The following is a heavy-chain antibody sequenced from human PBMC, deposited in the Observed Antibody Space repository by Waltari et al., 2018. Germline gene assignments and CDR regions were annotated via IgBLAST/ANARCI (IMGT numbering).Heavy chain of an antibody. D-gene: IGHD3-10*01. CDR1: GFTFRSYA. V-gene: IGHV3-23*03. J-gene: IGHJ6*03. CDR2: IYSGGST. CDR3: AKVRGYYYYMDV. Sequence: EVQLLESGGGLVQPGGSLRLSCAASGFTFRSYALSWVRQAPGKGLEWVSVIYSGGSTYYADSVKGRFTISRDNSKNTLYLQMNSLRAEDTAVYYCAKVRGYYYYMDVWGKGTTVTVSS.